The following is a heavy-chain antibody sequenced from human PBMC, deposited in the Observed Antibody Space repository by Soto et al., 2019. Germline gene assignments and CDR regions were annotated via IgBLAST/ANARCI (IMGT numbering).Heavy chain of an antibody. D-gene: IGHD2-8*01. CDR3: ARWRTVYASYDAFDI. J-gene: IGHJ3*02. CDR1: GGSISSGDYY. Sequence: PSETLSLTCTVSGGSISSGDYYWSWIRQPPGKGLEWIGYTYYSGSTYYNPSLKSRVTISVDTSKNQFSLKLSSVTAADTAVYYCARWRTVYASYDAFDIWGQGTMVTVSS. V-gene: IGHV4-30-4*01. CDR2: TYYSGST.